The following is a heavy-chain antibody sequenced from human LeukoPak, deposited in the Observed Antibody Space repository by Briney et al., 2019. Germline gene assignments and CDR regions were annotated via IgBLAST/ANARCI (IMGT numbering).Heavy chain of an antibody. J-gene: IGHJ6*03. Sequence: SETLSLTHAVYGGSFRGDYWSGVRQPPGKGREWIGENNHSGSTNYNPSLKSRVTISVDTSKNQFSLKLSSVTAADTAVYYCARDRAAAGPNRYYYYYYYMDVWGKGTTVTVSS. CDR1: GGSFRGDY. V-gene: IGHV4-34*01. D-gene: IGHD6-13*01. CDR3: ARDRAAAGPNRYYYYYYYMDV. CDR2: NNHSGST.